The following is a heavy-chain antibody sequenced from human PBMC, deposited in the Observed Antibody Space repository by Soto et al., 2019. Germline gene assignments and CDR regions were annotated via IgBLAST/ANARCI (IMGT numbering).Heavy chain of an antibody. D-gene: IGHD3-10*01. CDR1: GFTFSSYA. Sequence: GGSLRLSCAASGFTFSSYAMSWVRQAPGKGLEWVSAISGSGGSTYYADSVKGRFTISRDNSKNTLYLQMNSLRAEDTAVYYCARLRKLYGSGSYYFDRSQGSYYYYMDVWGKGTTVTVSS. CDR3: ARLRKLYGSGSYYFDRSQGSYYYYMDV. V-gene: IGHV3-23*01. J-gene: IGHJ6*03. CDR2: ISGSGGST.